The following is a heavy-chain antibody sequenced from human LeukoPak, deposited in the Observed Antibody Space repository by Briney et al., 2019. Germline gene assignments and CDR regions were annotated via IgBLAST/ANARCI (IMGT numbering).Heavy chain of an antibody. CDR3: AREREGGLLEWLLEY. J-gene: IGHJ4*02. V-gene: IGHV3-11*01. CDR2: ISSSGGAI. CDR1: GFSISDYY. Sequence: GGSLRLSCAASGFSISDYYMSWIRQVLGKGLAWVSYISSSGGAIYYADSVKGRFSISRDNAKNSLYLQMNSLRAEDTAVYYCAREREGGLLEWLLEYWGQGTLVTVSS. D-gene: IGHD3-3*01.